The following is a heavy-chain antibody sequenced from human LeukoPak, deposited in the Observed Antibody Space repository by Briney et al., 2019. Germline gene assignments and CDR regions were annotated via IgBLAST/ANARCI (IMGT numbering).Heavy chain of an antibody. V-gene: IGHV5-51*01. CDR1: GYSLTSYW. D-gene: IGHD3-16*01. Sequence: LGESLKISCKGSGYSLTSYWIGWVRQMPGKGLEWMGIIYPSDSDTRYSPSFQGQVTISADKSISTAYLQWSSLKASDTAMYYCARHYYDYVWGSYGIDYWGQGTLVTVSS. CDR3: ARHYYDYVWGSYGIDY. CDR2: IYPSDSDT. J-gene: IGHJ4*02.